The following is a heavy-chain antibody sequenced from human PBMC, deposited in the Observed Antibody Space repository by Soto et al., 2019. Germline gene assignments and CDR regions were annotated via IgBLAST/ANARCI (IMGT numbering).Heavy chain of an antibody. Sequence: EASVKVSCKPPGFDFTNNYVHWVRQAPGKGPEWMGVINPAGTVTIYARKLQDRVTVTRDTSTSTVYMELSSLRSEDTAVYYCATTYYDFCSGALYYYYGMDVWGQGTTVTVSS. J-gene: IGHJ6*02. CDR2: INPAGTVT. CDR1: GFDFTNNY. CDR3: ATTYYDFCSGALYYYYGMDV. D-gene: IGHD3-3*01. V-gene: IGHV1-46*01.